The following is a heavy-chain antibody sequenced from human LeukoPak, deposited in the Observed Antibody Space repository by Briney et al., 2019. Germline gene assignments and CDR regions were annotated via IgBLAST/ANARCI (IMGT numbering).Heavy chain of an antibody. CDR1: GFTFSNYA. D-gene: IGHD2-2*01. J-gene: IGHJ5*02. Sequence: GGSLRLSCAASGFTFSNYAINWVRQAPGTGLEWVAVISDAANNTFYADSVKGRFTISRDNSKNMVFLQMNSLRPADTAVYYCARGLSGYCSSTNCYGRWFDPWGQGTLVTVSS. CDR2: ISDAANNT. V-gene: IGHV3-30*04. CDR3: ARGLSGYCSSTNCYGRWFDP.